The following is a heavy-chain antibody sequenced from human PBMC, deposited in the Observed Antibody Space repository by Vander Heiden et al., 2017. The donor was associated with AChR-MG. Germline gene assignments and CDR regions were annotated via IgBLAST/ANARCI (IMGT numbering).Heavy chain of an antibody. Sequence: QVQLQESGPGLVKPSETLSLTCPVSGGSISSYYWSWIRQPPGKGLEWIGYIYYSGSTNYNPSLKSRVTISVDTSKNQFSLKLSSVTAADTAVYYCASGPSDYVWGSYEYYFDYWGHGPLVTVSS. CDR1: GGSISSYY. CDR3: ASGPSDYVWGSYEYYFDY. V-gene: IGHV4-59*01. CDR2: IYYSGST. D-gene: IGHD3-16*01. J-gene: IGHJ4*01.